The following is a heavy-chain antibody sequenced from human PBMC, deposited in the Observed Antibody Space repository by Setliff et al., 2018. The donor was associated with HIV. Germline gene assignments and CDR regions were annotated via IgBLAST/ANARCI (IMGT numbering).Heavy chain of an antibody. V-gene: IGHV3-33*08. CDR3: ARVRGYGLRGFDY. CDR1: GFTFSNYG. Sequence: GGSLRLSCAASGFTFSNYGIHWVRQAPGKGLEWVALIWYDGSNKQYADSVKGRFTMSRDNSKNTLYLHMNSLRAEDTAVYYCARVRGYGLRGFDYWGQGTLVTVSS. CDR2: IWYDGSNK. J-gene: IGHJ4*02. D-gene: IGHD3-22*01.